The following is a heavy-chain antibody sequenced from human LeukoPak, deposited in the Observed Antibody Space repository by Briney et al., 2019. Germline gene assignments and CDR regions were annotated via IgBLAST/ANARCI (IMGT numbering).Heavy chain of an antibody. CDR2: INHSGST. CDR1: GGSFSGYY. J-gene: IGHJ4*02. D-gene: IGHD4-17*01. Sequence: SETLSLTCAVYGGSFSGYYWSWIRQPPGKGLEWIGEINHSGSTNYNPSLKSRVTISVDTSKNQFSLKLSSVTAADTAVYYCAREDDYGDYFGYWGQGTLVTVSS. V-gene: IGHV4-34*01. CDR3: AREDDYGDYFGY.